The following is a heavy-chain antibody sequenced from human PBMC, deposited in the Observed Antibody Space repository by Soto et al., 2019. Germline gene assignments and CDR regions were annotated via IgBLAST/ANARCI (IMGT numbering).Heavy chain of an antibody. V-gene: IGHV1-69*01. CDR2: IIPIFGTA. Sequence: QVQLVQSGAEVKKPGSSVKVSCKASGGTFSSYAISWVRQAPGQGLEWMGGIIPIFGTANYAQKLQGRVTITADESTSTAYMELSRLRSEDTAVYYCARDPSYSNYGAYYYGMDVWGQGTTVTVSS. J-gene: IGHJ6*02. CDR3: ARDPSYSNYGAYYYGMDV. CDR1: GGTFSSYA. D-gene: IGHD4-4*01.